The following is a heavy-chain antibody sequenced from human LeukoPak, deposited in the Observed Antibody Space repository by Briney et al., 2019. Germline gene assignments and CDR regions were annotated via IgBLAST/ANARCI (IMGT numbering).Heavy chain of an antibody. CDR3: ARVSSLRGLDV. CDR2: IYMGDSI. Sequence: GGSLRLSCVASGFTVSSNYMSWVRQAPGKGLEWVSVIYMGDSIYYADTVKGRFTISRDNSKNILYLQMNSLRTDDMAVYYCARVSSLRGLDVWGQGTTVAVSS. D-gene: IGHD3-10*01. CDR1: GFTVSSNY. J-gene: IGHJ6*02. V-gene: IGHV3-66*01.